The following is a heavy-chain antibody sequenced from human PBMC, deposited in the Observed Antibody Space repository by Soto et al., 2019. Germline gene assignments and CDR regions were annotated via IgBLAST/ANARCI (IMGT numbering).Heavy chain of an antibody. CDR3: ARDAISTGTAHFDY. D-gene: IGHD1-1*01. CDR2: IWYDGSNK. J-gene: IGHJ4*02. Sequence: GGSLRLSCAASGFTFSSYGMHWVRQAPGKGLEWVAVIWYDGSNKYYADSVKGRFTISRDNSKNTLYLQMNSLRAEDTAVYYCARDAISTGTAHFDYWGQGTLVTVSS. V-gene: IGHV3-33*01. CDR1: GFTFSSYG.